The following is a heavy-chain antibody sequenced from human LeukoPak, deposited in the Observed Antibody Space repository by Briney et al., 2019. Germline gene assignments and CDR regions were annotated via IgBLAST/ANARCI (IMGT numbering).Heavy chain of an antibody. D-gene: IGHD2-21*02. CDR3: ASVAYCGGDCYPPAFDI. J-gene: IGHJ3*02. Sequence: PGRSLRLSCAASGFTFSSYAMHWVRQAPGKGLEWVAVISYDGSNKYYADSVKGRFTISRDNSKNTLYLQMNSLRAEDTAVYYCASVAYCGGDCYPPAFDIWGQGTMVTVSS. CDR1: GFTFSSYA. CDR2: ISYDGSNK. V-gene: IGHV3-30*04.